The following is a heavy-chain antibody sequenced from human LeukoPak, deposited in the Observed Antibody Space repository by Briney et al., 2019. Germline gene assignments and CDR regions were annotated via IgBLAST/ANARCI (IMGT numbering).Heavy chain of an antibody. D-gene: IGHD4-17*01. V-gene: IGHV4-30-4*01. CDR2: IYYSGST. CDR3: ASSISSYDYGDYGVFDY. Sequence: SQTLSLTCTVSGGSISSGDYYWSWNRQPPGKGLEWIVYIYYSGSTYYNPSLKSRVTISVDTSKNQFSLKLSSVTAADTAVYYCASSISSYDYGDYGVFDYWGQGTLVTVSS. CDR1: GGSISSGDYY. J-gene: IGHJ4*02.